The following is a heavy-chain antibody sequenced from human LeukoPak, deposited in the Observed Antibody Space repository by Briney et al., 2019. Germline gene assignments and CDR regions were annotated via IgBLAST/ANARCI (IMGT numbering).Heavy chain of an antibody. D-gene: IGHD3-22*01. J-gene: IGHJ4*02. Sequence: PSETLSLTCTVSGGSISSGDYYWSWIRQPPGRGLVWIGYIYYSGSTYYNPSLKSRVTISVDTPKNQFSLKLGSVTAADTAVYYCARDPTDSSGYPPYYFDYWGQGTLVTVSS. V-gene: IGHV4-30-4*01. CDR1: GGSISSGDYY. CDR3: ARDPTDSSGYPPYYFDY. CDR2: IYYSGST.